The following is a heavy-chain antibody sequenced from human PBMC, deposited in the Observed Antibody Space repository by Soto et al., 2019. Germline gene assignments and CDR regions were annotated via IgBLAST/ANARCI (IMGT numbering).Heavy chain of an antibody. CDR2: ISSSSSYI. CDR1: GFTFSSYS. V-gene: IGHV3-21*01. J-gene: IGHJ4*02. Sequence: EVQLVESGGGLVKPGGSLRLSCAASGFTFSSYSMNWVRQAPGKGLEWVSSISSSSSYIYYADSVKGRFTISRDNAKNSLYLQMNSLRAEDTAVYYCARSSRGMTTEYFAYWGQGTLVTVSS. CDR3: ARSSRGMTTEYFAY. D-gene: IGHD4-4*01.